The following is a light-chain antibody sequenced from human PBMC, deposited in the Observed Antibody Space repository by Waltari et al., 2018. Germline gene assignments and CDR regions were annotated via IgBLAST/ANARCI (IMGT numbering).Light chain of an antibody. CDR3: SAWDDSLSGRL. V-gene: IGLV1-47*01. CDR2: RNN. J-gene: IGLJ3*02. CDR1: RSNIGSNY. Sequence: QSVLTQPPSASGTPGKRVTIPRSGSRSNIGSNYVYWYQQVPGTAPKLLIYRNNQRPSGVPDRFSGSKSDTSASLAISGLRSEDEVDYYWSAWDDSLSGRLFGGGTKVTVL.